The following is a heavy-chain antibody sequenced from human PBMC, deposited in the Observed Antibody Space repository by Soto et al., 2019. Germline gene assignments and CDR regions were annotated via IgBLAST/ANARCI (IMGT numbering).Heavy chain of an antibody. CDR2: IDCSGST. J-gene: IGHJ4*02. D-gene: IGHD2-21*02. Sequence: SETLSLTCTVSGGSISSSSYYWGWIRQPPGKGLEWIGGIDCSGSTYYNPSLKSRVTISVDTSKNQFSLKLSSVTAADTAVYYCPSRVVTAILDSWGQGTLVTVSS. CDR1: GGSISSSSYY. V-gene: IGHV4-39*01. CDR3: PSRVVTAILDS.